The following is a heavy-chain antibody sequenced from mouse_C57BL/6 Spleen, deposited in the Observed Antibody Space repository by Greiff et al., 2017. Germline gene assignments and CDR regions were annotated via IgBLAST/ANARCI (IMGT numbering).Heavy chain of an antibody. D-gene: IGHD1-1*01. CDR3: AIPFITTVVALYYYAMDY. J-gene: IGHJ4*01. V-gene: IGHV1-74*01. CDR1: GYTFTSYW. Sequence: QVQLQPPGAELVKPGASVKVSCKASGYTFTSYWMHWVKQRPGQGLEWIGRIHPSDSDTNYNQKFKGKATLTVDKSSSTAYMQLSSLTSEDSAVYYCAIPFITTVVALYYYAMDYWGQGTSVTVSS. CDR2: IHPSDSDT.